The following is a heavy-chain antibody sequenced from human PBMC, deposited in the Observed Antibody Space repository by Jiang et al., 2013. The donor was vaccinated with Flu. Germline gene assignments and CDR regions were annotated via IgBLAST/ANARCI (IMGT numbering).Heavy chain of an antibody. CDR1: GGSFSGYY. J-gene: IGHJ5*02. CDR2: INHSGST. CDR3: APGRENWFDP. Sequence: LLKPSETLSLTCAVYGGSFSGYYWSWIRQPPGKGLEWIGEINHSGSTNYNPSLKSRVTISVDTSKNQFSLKLSSVTAADTAVYYCAPGRENWFDPWGQGTLVTVSS. V-gene: IGHV4-34*01.